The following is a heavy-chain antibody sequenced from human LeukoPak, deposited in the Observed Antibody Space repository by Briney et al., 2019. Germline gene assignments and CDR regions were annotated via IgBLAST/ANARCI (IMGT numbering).Heavy chain of an antibody. CDR3: ARDRITMVRGAYAGLIDY. CDR1: GYTFTGYY. CDR2: INPNSGGT. J-gene: IGHJ4*02. D-gene: IGHD3-10*01. V-gene: IGHV1-2*02. Sequence: ASVKVSCKASGYTFTGYYMHWVRQAPGQGLEWMGWINPNSGGTNYAQKFQGRVTMTRDTSISTAYMELSRLRSDDTAVYYCARDRITMVRGAYAGLIDYWGQGTLVTVSS.